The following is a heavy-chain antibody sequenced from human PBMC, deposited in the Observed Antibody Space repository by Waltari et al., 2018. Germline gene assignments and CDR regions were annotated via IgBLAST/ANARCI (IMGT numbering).Heavy chain of an antibody. V-gene: IGHV1-3*03. CDR3: ARASRGGDYQY. CDR2: INAGNGNT. J-gene: IGHJ4*02. Sequence: QVQLVQSGAEVKKPGASVKVSCKASGYTFTSYAMHWVRQAPGQRLEWRGWINAGNGNTKYSQECQGRVTITRDTSASTAYMELSSLRSEDMAVYYCARASRGGDYQYWGQGTLVTVSS. CDR1: GYTFTSYA. D-gene: IGHD4-17*01.